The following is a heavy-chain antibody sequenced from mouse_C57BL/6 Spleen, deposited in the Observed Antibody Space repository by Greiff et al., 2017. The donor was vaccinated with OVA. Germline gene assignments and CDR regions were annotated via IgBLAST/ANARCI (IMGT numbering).Heavy chain of an antibody. CDR2: IDPETGGT. J-gene: IGHJ4*01. Sequence: QVQLQQSGAELVRPGASVTLSCKASGYTFTDYEMHWVKQTPVHGLEWIGAIDPETGGTAYNQKFKGKAILTADKSSSTAYMELRSLTSEDSAVYYCTRRRDYAMDDWGQGTSVTVSS. V-gene: IGHV1-15*01. CDR1: GYTFTDYE. CDR3: TRRRDYAMDD.